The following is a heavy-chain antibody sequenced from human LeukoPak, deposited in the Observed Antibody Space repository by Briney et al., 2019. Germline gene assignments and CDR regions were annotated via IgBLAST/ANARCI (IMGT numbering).Heavy chain of an antibody. J-gene: IGHJ4*02. Sequence: ASVTVSCKASGYTFTSYAMHWVRQAPGQRLEWMGWINAGNGNTEYSQKFQGRVTITRDTSASTAYMELSSLRSEDTAVYYCAVGFEWLGLFDYWGQGTLVTVSS. V-gene: IGHV1-3*01. CDR3: AVGFEWLGLFDY. D-gene: IGHD6-19*01. CDR2: INAGNGNT. CDR1: GYTFTSYA.